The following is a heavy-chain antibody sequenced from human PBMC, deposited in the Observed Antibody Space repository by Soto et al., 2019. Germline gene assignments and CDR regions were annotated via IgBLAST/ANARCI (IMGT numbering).Heavy chain of an antibody. J-gene: IGHJ3*02. D-gene: IGHD6-13*01. Sequence: QVQLVQSGAEVKKPGSSVKVSCKASGGTFSSYAISWVRQAPGQGLEWMGGIIPIFGTANYAQKFQGRVTITADESTSTAYMELSSLRSEDTAVYYCAXXXXXXXSSWYGADAFDIWGQGTMVTVSS. CDR2: IIPIFGTA. CDR3: AXXXXXXXSSWYGADAFDI. V-gene: IGHV1-69*01. CDR1: GGTFSSYA.